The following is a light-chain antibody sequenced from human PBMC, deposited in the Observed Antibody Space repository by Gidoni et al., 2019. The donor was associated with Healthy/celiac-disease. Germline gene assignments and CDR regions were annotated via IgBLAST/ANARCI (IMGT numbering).Light chain of an antibody. Sequence: DIQMTQSPSTLSASLGDRVTITCRASQSISSWLAWYQQKPGKAPKLLIYDASSLESGVPSRFSGSGSGTEFTLTISSLQPDDFATYYCQQYNSYLWTFGQXTKVEIK. V-gene: IGKV1-5*01. CDR1: QSISSW. J-gene: IGKJ1*01. CDR2: DAS. CDR3: QQYNSYLWT.